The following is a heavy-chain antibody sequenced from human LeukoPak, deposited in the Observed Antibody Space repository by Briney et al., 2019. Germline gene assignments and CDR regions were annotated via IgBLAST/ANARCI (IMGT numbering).Heavy chain of an antibody. Sequence: ASVKVSCKASGGTFSSYAISWVRQAPGQGLEWMGGIIPIFGTANYAQKFQGRVTITADESTSTAYMELSSLRSEDTAVYYCVRHLYEGGANHVFDYWGQGTLVTVSS. CDR3: VRHLYEGGANHVFDY. CDR1: GGTFSSYA. J-gene: IGHJ4*02. V-gene: IGHV1-69*13. D-gene: IGHD3-16*01. CDR2: IIPIFGTA.